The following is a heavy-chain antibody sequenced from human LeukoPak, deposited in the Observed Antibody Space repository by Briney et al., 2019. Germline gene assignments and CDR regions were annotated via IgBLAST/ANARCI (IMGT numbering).Heavy chain of an antibody. CDR3: AREWELRTRDAFDI. CDR2: ISSSSSYI. CDR1: GFTFSSYG. V-gene: IGHV3-21*01. D-gene: IGHD1-26*01. J-gene: IGHJ3*02. Sequence: GGSLRLSCAASGFTFSSYGMHWVRQAPGKGLEWVSSISSSSSYIYYANSVKGRFTISRDNAKNSLYLQMNSLRAEDTAVYYCAREWELRTRDAFDIWGQGTMVTVSS.